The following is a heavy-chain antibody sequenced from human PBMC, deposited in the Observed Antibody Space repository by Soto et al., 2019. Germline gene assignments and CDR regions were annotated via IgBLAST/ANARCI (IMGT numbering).Heavy chain of an antibody. CDR3: VRDQGRSSGSKGDAFDT. V-gene: IGHV3-7*01. Sequence: EVQLVESGGGLVQPWGSLRLSCEGSGFIFSTNWKSWVRQAPGKGLEWVANIKQDGSEKYYVDSVKGRFIISRDNAKNSLYLQMNSLRAEDTAVYYCVRDQGRSSGSKGDAFDTWGQGTMVTVSA. CDR2: IKQDGSEK. J-gene: IGHJ3*02. D-gene: IGHD1-26*01. CDR1: GFIFSTNW.